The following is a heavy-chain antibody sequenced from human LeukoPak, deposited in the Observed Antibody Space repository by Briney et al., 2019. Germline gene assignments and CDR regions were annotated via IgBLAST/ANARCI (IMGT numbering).Heavy chain of an antibody. CDR1: GGSISSGGYS. V-gene: IGHV4-30-2*01. CDR2: IYHSGST. J-gene: IGHJ5*02. CDR3: ASGNLGDWFDP. D-gene: IGHD4-23*01. Sequence: SQTLSLTCTVSGGSISSGGYSWSWIRQPPGKGLEWIGYIYHSGSTYYNPSLKSRVTISVDRSKNQFSLKLSSVTAADTAVYYCASGNLGDWFDPWGQGTLVTVSS.